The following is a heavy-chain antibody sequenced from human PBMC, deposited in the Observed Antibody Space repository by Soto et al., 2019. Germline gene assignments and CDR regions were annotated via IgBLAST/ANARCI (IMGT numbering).Heavy chain of an antibody. CDR2: INHGGTT. CDR3: ARAPVVAKIFGY. J-gene: IGHJ4*02. CDR1: GGPFSGYY. V-gene: IGHV4-34*01. Sequence: QGQLQQWGAGLLKPSETLSLTCAVYGGPFSGYYWSRIRRPPEKGLEWIGEINHGGTTNYTPSLKSPVAIPVDAAKNQFSRELSSVTAADTAVYFWARAPVVAKIFGYWGQGTLVTVSS. D-gene: IGHD2-15*01.